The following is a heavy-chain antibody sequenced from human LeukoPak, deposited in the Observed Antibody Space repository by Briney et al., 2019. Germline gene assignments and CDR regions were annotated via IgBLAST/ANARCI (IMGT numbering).Heavy chain of an antibody. D-gene: IGHD3-3*01. J-gene: IGHJ4*02. V-gene: IGHV4-34*01. Sequence: PSETLSLTCAVYGGSFSDYYWSWIRQPPGKGLEWIGEINHSGSTNYNPSLKSRVTISVDTSKNQFSLKLSSVTAADTAVYYCARERDGVDQGPFDYWGQGTLVTVSS. CDR1: GGSFSDYY. CDR2: INHSGST. CDR3: ARERDGVDQGPFDY.